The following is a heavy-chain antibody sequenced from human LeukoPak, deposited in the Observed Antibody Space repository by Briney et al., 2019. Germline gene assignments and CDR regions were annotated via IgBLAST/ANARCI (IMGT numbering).Heavy chain of an antibody. J-gene: IGHJ4*02. D-gene: IGHD6-19*01. CDR3: AKHSTGITVADTIQY. Sequence: GGSLRLSCSASEFTFNNYGMHWVRQAPGKGLEWVALISKDGSNEYYADSVKGRFTISRDNSKNTLDLQLNSLRADDTAVYYCAKHSTGITVADTIQYWGQGTLVTVSS. CDR1: EFTFNNYG. CDR2: ISKDGSNE. V-gene: IGHV3-30*18.